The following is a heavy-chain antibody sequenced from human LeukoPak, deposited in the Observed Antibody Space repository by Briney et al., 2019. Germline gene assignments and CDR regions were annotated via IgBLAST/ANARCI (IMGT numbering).Heavy chain of an antibody. D-gene: IGHD3-10*01. CDR3: ATSGRSSLAFDV. CDR2: VDPEDAKA. J-gene: IGHJ3*01. CDR1: GCTFSDYY. Sequence: GATVKISCKSSGCTFSDYYIHWVRQAPGGGLQWLGRVDPEDAKAVYSENLQGRVTITADSFSDSTYMFLSSLTSEDTAFYYCATSGRSSLAFDVWGQGTVVTVSS. V-gene: IGHV1-69-2*01.